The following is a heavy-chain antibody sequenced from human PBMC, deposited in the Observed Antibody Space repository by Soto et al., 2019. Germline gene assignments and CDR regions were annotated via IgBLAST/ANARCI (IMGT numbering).Heavy chain of an antibody. CDR3: AKDSAIPYYYYGMDV. CDR1: GFTFDDYA. Sequence: GGSLRLSCAASGFTFDDYAMHWVRQAPGKGLGWVSGISWNSGSIGYADSVKGRFTISRDNAKNSLYLQMNSLRAEDTALYYCAKDSAIPYYYYGMDVWGQGTTVTVSS. CDR2: ISWNSGSI. J-gene: IGHJ6*02. V-gene: IGHV3-9*01.